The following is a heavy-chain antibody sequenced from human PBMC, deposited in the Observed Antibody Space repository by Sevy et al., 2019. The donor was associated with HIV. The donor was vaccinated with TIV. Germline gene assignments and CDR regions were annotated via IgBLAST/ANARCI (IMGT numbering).Heavy chain of an antibody. CDR1: GFTFSNAW. D-gene: IGHD2-2*01. CDR2: IKSKTDGGTA. V-gene: IGHV3-15*01. CDR3: TTEEAVVPATLEGSNAFDI. J-gene: IGHJ3*02. Sequence: GGSLRLSCAASGFTFSNAWMSWVRQAPGKGLEWVGHIKSKTDGGTADYGAPVKGRFSISRDDSKNTVYVQMNSLKTEDTAVYYCTTEEAVVPATLEGSNAFDIWGQGTMVTVSS.